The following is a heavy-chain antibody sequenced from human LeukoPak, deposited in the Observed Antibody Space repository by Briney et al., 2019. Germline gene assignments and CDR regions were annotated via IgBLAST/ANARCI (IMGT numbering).Heavy chain of an antibody. Sequence: GASVKVSCKASGGTFSSYAISWVRQAPGQGLEWMGGIFPIFGTANYAQKFQGRVTITTDESTSTAYMELSSLRSEDTAVYYCARVEELEGYSKGHNWFDPWGQGTLVTVSS. CDR3: ARVEELEGYSKGHNWFDP. J-gene: IGHJ5*02. V-gene: IGHV1-69*05. D-gene: IGHD5-18*01. CDR2: IFPIFGTA. CDR1: GGTFSSYA.